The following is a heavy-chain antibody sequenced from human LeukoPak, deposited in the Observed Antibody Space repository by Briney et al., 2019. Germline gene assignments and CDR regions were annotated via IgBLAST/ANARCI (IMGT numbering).Heavy chain of an antibody. J-gene: IGHJ3*02. CDR3: ARQDTAMGHDAFDI. V-gene: IGHV4-59*05. CDR1: GGSISSYY. CDR2: IYYSGST. Sequence: SETLSLTCTVSGGSISSYYWSWIRQPPGKGLEWIGSIYYSGSTYYNPSLKSRVTISVDTSKNQFSLKLSSVTAADTAVYYCARQDTAMGHDAFDIWGQGTMVTVSS. D-gene: IGHD5-18*01.